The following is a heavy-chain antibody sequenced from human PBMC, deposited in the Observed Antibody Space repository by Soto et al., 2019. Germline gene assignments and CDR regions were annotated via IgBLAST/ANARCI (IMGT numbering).Heavy chain of an antibody. D-gene: IGHD2-21*01. J-gene: IGHJ5*02. CDR3: ARSGGAYNGFAP. CDR2: IYHSGST. CDR1: GGSISSGGYY. Sequence: SETLSLTCTVSGGSISSGGYYWSWIRQHPGKGLEWIGYIYHSGSTYYNPSLKSRVTISVDTSKNQFSLKLSSVTAADTAVYYCARSGGAYNGFAPWGQGTLVTVSS. V-gene: IGHV4-31*03.